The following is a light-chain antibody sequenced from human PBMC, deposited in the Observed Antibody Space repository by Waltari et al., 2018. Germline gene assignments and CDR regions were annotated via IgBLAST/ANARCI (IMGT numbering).Light chain of an antibody. CDR3: LVWHSTIDHQGV. CDR2: YDS. J-gene: IGLJ2*01. V-gene: IGLV3-21*04. CDR1: KIGSNM. Sequence: SYVVTQSPSVSVAPGATARITLGGDKIGSNMLHWYQQRPGQAPVLVISYDSDRPSGIPERFSGSNSGNTATLTISWVEAEDEADYYCLVWHSTIDHQGVFGGGTKLTVL.